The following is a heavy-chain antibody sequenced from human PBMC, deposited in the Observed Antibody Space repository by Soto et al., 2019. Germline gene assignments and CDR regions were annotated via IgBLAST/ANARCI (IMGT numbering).Heavy chain of an antibody. V-gene: IGHV3-33*01. Sequence: QVQLVESGGGVVQPGRSLRLSCAASGFTFSNYGMHWVRQAPGKGLEWVAVILNDGSNRYHADSVKDRFTISRDNSKNTLYLQMNSLRVEDTAVYYCARDDEYSGNGMDFWGQGTRVTVS. J-gene: IGHJ6*02. CDR2: ILNDGSNR. D-gene: IGHD3-10*01. CDR3: ARDDEYSGNGMDF. CDR1: GFTFSNYG.